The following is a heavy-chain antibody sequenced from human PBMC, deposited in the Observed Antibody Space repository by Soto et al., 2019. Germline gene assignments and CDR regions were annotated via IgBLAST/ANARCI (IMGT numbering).Heavy chain of an antibody. J-gene: IGHJ2*01. CDR1: GLTFSDYY. Sequence: QVQLVESGGGLVKPGGSLRLSCAASGLTFSDYYMSWIRQAPGKGLKWVSYISSSGSTIYYADSVKGRFTISRDNAKNSLYLQMNSLRAEDTAVYYCARAVTTSRYWYFDLWGRGTLVTVSS. CDR2: ISSSGSTI. V-gene: IGHV3-11*01. CDR3: ARAVTTSRYWYFDL. D-gene: IGHD4-17*01.